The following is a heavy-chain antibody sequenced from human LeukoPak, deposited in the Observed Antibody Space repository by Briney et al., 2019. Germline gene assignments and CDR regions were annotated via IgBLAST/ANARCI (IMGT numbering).Heavy chain of an antibody. CDR2: VKSDGSST. CDR1: GFTFSSYW. CDR3: ARGGSPPEALGDTFDV. J-gene: IGHJ3*01. V-gene: IGHV3-74*01. Sequence: PGGSLRLSCAASGFTFSSYWMHRVSQAPGKGLVWVSRVKSDGSSTNYADSVKGRLTVSRDHAKNTLILQMNSLRAEDTAVYYCARGGSPPEALGDTFDVWGHGTLVTVSS. D-gene: IGHD1-26*01.